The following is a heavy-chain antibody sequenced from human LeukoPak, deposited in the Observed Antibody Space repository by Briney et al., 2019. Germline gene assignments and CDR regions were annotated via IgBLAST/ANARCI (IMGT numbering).Heavy chain of an antibody. CDR1: GGSISSYY. CDR2: IYYSGST. J-gene: IGHJ3*02. V-gene: IGHV4-59*01. D-gene: IGHD3-22*01. Sequence: SETLSLTCTVSGGSISSYYWGWIRQPPGKGLEWIGYIYYSGSTNYNPSLKSRVTISVDTSKNQFSLKLSSVTAADTAVYYCARGPGITMIVVVPTYAFDIWGRGTMVTVSS. CDR3: ARGPGITMIVVVPTYAFDI.